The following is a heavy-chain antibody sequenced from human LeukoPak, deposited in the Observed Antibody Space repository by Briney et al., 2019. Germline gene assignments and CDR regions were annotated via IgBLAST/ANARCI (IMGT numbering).Heavy chain of an antibody. Sequence: ASVKVSCKASGYTFTSYVISWVRQAPGQGLEWMGWISAYNGNTNYAQKLQGRVTMTTDTSTSTAYMELRSLRSDDTAVYYCARDSPYYDFWSGYQIYFDYWGQGTLVTVSS. D-gene: IGHD3-3*01. CDR1: GYTFTSYV. CDR3: ARDSPYYDFWSGYQIYFDY. J-gene: IGHJ4*02. CDR2: ISAYNGNT. V-gene: IGHV1-18*01.